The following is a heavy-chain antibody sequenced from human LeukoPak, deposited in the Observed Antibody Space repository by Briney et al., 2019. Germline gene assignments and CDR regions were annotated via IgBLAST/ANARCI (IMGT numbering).Heavy chain of an antibody. CDR2: ISSSSSTI. J-gene: IGHJ3*02. CDR3: ARGRITGTIDAFDI. Sequence: GGSLRLSCAASGFTFSSYSMNWVRQAPGKGLEWVSYISSSSSTIYYADSVKGRFTISRDNAKNSLYLQMNSLRAEDTAVYYCARGRITGTIDAFDIWGQGTMVTVSS. V-gene: IGHV3-48*01. CDR1: GFTFSSYS. D-gene: IGHD1-20*01.